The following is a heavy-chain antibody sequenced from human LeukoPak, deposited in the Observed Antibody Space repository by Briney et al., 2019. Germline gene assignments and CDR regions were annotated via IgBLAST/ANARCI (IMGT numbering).Heavy chain of an antibody. Sequence: GGSLRPSCAASGFTFSSYSMNWVRQAPGKGLEWVANIKQDGSEKYYVDSVKGRFTISRDNAKNSLYLQMNSLRAEDTAVYYCARGQLWFGNYMDVWGKGTTVTVSS. J-gene: IGHJ6*03. D-gene: IGHD5-18*01. V-gene: IGHV3-7*01. CDR2: IKQDGSEK. CDR1: GFTFSSYS. CDR3: ARGQLWFGNYMDV.